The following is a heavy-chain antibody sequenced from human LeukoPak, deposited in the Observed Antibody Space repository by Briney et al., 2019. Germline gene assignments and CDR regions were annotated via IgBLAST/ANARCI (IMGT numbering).Heavy chain of an antibody. Sequence: GGSLRLSCAASGFTLSSYSMNWVRQAPGKGLEWVSSINSSSSYIYYADSVKGRFTISRDNSKNTLYLQMNSLRAEDTAVYYCAKSRSPDFWSGYCLDYCGEGTLATASS. J-gene: IGHJ4*02. CDR1: GFTLSSYS. V-gene: IGHV3-21*04. CDR2: INSSSSYI. CDR3: AKSRSPDFWSGYCLDY. D-gene: IGHD3-3*01.